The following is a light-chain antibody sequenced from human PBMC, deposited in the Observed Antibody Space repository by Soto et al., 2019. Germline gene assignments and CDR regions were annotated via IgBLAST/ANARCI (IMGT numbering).Light chain of an antibody. CDR1: QSVSSSY. J-gene: IGKJ2*01. CDR2: GTS. CDR3: QQYGNSPYT. V-gene: IGKV3-20*01. Sequence: EIVLTQSPGTLSLSAGERATLSCRASQSVSSSYLVCYQQKPGQAPRLLIYGTSSRATGVPDRFSGSGSGTDFTLTISRLQPEDFAMYYCQQYGNSPYTFGQGTKVEIK.